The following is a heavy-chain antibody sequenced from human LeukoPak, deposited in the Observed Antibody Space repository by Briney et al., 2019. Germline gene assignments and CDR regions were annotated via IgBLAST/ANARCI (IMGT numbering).Heavy chain of an antibody. CDR1: GFTFSSYG. J-gene: IGHJ3*01. CDR3: ATEGSYVGY. Sequence: GGTLRLSCAASGFTFSSYGMSWVRQAPGKGLEWVSAISGSGGSTYYADSVKGRFTISRDNSKNTLYLQMNGLRAEDTAVYYCATEGSYVGYWGQGTMVTVSS. V-gene: IGHV3-23*01. D-gene: IGHD3-16*01. CDR2: ISGSGGST.